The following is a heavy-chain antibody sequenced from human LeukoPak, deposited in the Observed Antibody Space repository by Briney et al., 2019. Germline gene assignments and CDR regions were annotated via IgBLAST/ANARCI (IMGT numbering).Heavy chain of an antibody. D-gene: IGHD6-19*01. CDR1: GFTFSSYG. V-gene: IGHV3-30*03. CDR3: ARDYSSGGGPFDY. J-gene: IGHJ4*02. CDR2: ISYDGSNK. Sequence: GRSLRLSCAASGFTFSSYGMHWVRQAPGKGLEWVAVISYDGSNKYYADSVKGRFTISRDNSKNTLYLQMNSLRAEDTAVYYCARDYSSGGGPFDYWGQGTLVTVSS.